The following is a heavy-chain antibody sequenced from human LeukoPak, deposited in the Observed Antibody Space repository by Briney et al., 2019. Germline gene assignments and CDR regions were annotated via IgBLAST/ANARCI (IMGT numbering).Heavy chain of an antibody. J-gene: IGHJ5*01. V-gene: IGHV3-23*01. Sequence: PGGSLRLSCAASGFTFSTYAMSWVRQAPGKGLEWVSTITSSDSTYYADSVKARFTISRDNSKNPLYLPMDSLRADDTAVYYCARAYSTNWYDYWGQGTLVTVSS. CDR1: GFTFSTYA. D-gene: IGHD6-13*01. CDR2: ITSSDST. CDR3: ARAYSTNWYDY.